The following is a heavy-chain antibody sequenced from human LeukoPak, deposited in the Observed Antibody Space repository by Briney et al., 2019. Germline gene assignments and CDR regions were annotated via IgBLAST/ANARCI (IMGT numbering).Heavy chain of an antibody. CDR3: AKGAYYYYMDV. D-gene: IGHD3-16*01. J-gene: IGHJ6*03. CDR2: ISSDGGST. V-gene: IGHV3-64*02. CDR1: GFTFSSYS. Sequence: GGSLRLSCAASGFTFSSYSMYWVRQAPGKGLEYVSAISSDGGSTYYADSVKGRFTISRDNSKNTLYLQMGSLRAEDMAVYCCAKGAYYYYMDVWGKGTTVTVSS.